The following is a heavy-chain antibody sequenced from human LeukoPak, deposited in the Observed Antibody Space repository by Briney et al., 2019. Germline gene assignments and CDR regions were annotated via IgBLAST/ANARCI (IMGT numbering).Heavy chain of an antibody. V-gene: IGHV3-21*05. CDR3: ASGLVDDAFDI. J-gene: IGHJ3*02. CDR2: ISSSSSYT. CDR1: GFTFSSHW. D-gene: IGHD6-6*01. Sequence: PGGSLRLSCAASGFTFSSHWMHWVRQAPGKGLEWVSYISSSSSYTNYADSVKGRFTISRDNAKNSLYLQMNSLRAEDTAVYYCASGLVDDAFDIWGQGTMVTVSS.